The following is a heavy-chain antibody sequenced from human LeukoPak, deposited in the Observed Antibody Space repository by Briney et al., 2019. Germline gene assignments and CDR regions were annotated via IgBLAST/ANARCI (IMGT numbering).Heavy chain of an antibody. Sequence: KPGGSLRLSCAASGFTFSSYSMNWVRQAPGKGLEWVSSISSSSSCIYYADSVKGRFTISRDNAKNSLYLQMNSLRAEDTAVYYCARGYSGYDIPPFDPWGQGTLVTVSS. V-gene: IGHV3-21*01. J-gene: IGHJ5*02. CDR1: GFTFSSYS. CDR2: ISSSSSCI. CDR3: ARGYSGYDIPPFDP. D-gene: IGHD5-12*01.